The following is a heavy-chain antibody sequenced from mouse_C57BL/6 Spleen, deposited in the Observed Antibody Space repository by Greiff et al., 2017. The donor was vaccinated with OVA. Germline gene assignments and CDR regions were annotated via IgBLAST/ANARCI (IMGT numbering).Heavy chain of an antibody. CDR3: ARDRHYGSDAMDY. CDR1: GFTFSDYY. CDR2: INYDGSST. V-gene: IGHV5-16*01. Sequence: EVQLVESEGGLVQPGSSMKLSCTASGFTFSDYYMAWVRQVPEKGLEWVANINYDGSSTYYLDSLKSRFIISRDNATNILYLQMSSLKSEDKATYCCARDRHYGSDAMDYWGQGTSVTVSS. D-gene: IGHD1-1*01. J-gene: IGHJ4*01.